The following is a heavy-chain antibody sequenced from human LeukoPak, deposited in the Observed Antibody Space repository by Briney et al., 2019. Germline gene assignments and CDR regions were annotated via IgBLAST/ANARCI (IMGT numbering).Heavy chain of an antibody. V-gene: IGHV3-7*01. CDR1: GFTFSNYW. CDR3: ARDQGSMIVVRTTKWYFDL. CDR2: INQDGSEI. D-gene: IGHD3-22*01. J-gene: IGHJ2*01. Sequence: QSGGSLSLSCAASGFTFSNYWMSWVRQAPGKGLEWLANINQDGSEIYYVDSVKGRFTISRDNGKNSLYLQSNSLRADDTALYYCARDQGSMIVVRTTKWYFDLWGRGTLVTVSS.